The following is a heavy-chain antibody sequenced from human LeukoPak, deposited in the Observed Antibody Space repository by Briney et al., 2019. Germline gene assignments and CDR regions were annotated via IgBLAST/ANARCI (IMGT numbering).Heavy chain of an antibody. J-gene: IGHJ4*02. CDR3: ASPSSYGDYYFGY. V-gene: IGHV3-21*01. Sequence: GGSLRLSCAASGFSFRAYGMNWVRQAPGKGLEWVSCISRSGAYIYYADSVKGRFTISRDNAKNSVYLQMNSLRVEDTAVYYCASPSSYGDYYFGYWGQGTLVTVSS. D-gene: IGHD4-17*01. CDR2: ISRSGAYI. CDR1: GFSFRAYG.